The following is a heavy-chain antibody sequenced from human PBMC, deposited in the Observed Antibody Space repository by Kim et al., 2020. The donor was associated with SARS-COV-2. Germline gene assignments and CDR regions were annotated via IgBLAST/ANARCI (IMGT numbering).Heavy chain of an antibody. CDR2: ISRTGSAK. CDR3: ARDRFYCTGSTCHIDAFDI. V-gene: IGHV3-48*02. Sequence: GGSLRLSCLASGFTFKSYRLSWFCQSPGQGLQWISYISRTGSAKYYADSVKGRFTISRDNAKTSMYLQMNSLRDEDTAIYYCARDRFYCTGSTCHIDAFDIWGQGTTVTVSS. J-gene: IGHJ3*02. D-gene: IGHD2-8*02. CDR1: GFTFKSYR.